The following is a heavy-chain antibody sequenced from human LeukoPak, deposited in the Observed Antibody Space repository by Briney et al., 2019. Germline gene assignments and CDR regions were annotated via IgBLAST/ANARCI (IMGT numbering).Heavy chain of an antibody. V-gene: IGHV4-59*08. CDR3: ARGAVRFGELRFDP. CDR1: GTSITRTY. Sequence: SETLSLTCTVSGTSITRTYWSWIRQPPGRGLEWIGYIYYSGSTNYNPSLKSRVTISVDTSKNQFSLKLSSVTAADTAVYYCARGAVRFGELRFDPWGQGTLVTVSS. D-gene: IGHD3-10*01. J-gene: IGHJ5*02. CDR2: IYYSGST.